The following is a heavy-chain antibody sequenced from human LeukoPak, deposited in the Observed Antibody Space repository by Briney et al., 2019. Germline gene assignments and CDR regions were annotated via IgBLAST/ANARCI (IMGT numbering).Heavy chain of an antibody. Sequence: SETLSLTCAVSGGSFTGYYWGWIRQSPGKGLEWIGEISHAGSTTYNPSLKSRVIISLDTSKNHFSLSLTSLTAADTAVYYCARDMTTTPGAYDYWGQGALVAVSS. V-gene: IGHV4-34*01. CDR3: ARDMTTTPGAYDY. D-gene: IGHD4-11*01. CDR2: ISHAGST. CDR1: GGSFTGYY. J-gene: IGHJ4*02.